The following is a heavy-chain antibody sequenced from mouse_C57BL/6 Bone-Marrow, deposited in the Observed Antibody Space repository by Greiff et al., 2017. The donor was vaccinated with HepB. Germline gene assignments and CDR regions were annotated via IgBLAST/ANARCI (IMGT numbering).Heavy chain of an antibody. D-gene: IGHD3-3*01. CDR2: IYPGGGYT. J-gene: IGHJ4*01. CDR3: ARTGPYYAMDY. Sequence: QVQLQQSGAELVRPGTSVEMSCKASGYTFTNYWIGWAKQRPGHGLEWIGDIYPGGGYTNYNEKFKGKATLTADKSSSTAYMQFSSLTSEDSAIYYCARTGPYYAMDYWGQGTSVTVSS. V-gene: IGHV1-63*01. CDR1: GYTFTNYW.